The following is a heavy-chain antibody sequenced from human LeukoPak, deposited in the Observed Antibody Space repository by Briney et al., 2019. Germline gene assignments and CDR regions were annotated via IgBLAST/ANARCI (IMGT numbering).Heavy chain of an antibody. CDR1: GGSISSYY. CDR2: IYYSGST. Sequence: PSETLSLTCTVSGGSISSYYWSWIRQPPGKGLEWIGYIYYSGSTNYNPSLKSRVTISVDTSKNQFSLKLSSVTAADTAVYYCARLGCSSTSCYTLNWFDPWGQGTLVTVSS. CDR3: ARLGCSSTSCYTLNWFDP. J-gene: IGHJ5*02. D-gene: IGHD2-2*02. V-gene: IGHV4-59*01.